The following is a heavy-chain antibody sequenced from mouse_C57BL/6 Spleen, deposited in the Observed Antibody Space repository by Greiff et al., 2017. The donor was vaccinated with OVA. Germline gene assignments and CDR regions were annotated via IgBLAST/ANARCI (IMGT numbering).Heavy chain of an antibody. CDR1: GFTFTDYY. D-gene: IGHD1-1*01. CDR3: ARLEYYGSSYAMDY. CDR2: IRNKANGYTT. V-gene: IGHV7-3*01. J-gene: IGHJ4*01. Sequence: VQLKASGGGLVQPGGSLSLSCAASGFTFTDYYMSWVRQPPGKALEWLGFIRNKANGYTTEYSASVKGRFTISRDNSQSILYLQMNALRAEDSATYYCARLEYYGSSYAMDYWGQGTSVTVSS.